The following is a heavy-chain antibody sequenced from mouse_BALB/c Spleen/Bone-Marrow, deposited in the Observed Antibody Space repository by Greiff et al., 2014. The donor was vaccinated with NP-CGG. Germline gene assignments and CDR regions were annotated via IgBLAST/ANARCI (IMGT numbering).Heavy chain of an antibody. CDR3: ARGDYDYDDWFAY. D-gene: IGHD2-4*01. V-gene: IGHV1-87*01. CDR2: IYPGDGDT. Sequence: VQLQQSGAELARPGASVKLSCKASGYTFTSYWMQWVKQRPGQGLEWIGAIYPGDGDTRYTQKFKGKATLTADKSSSTAYMQLSSLASEDSAVYYGARGDYDYDDWFAYWGQGTLVTVSA. J-gene: IGHJ3*01. CDR1: GYTFTSYW.